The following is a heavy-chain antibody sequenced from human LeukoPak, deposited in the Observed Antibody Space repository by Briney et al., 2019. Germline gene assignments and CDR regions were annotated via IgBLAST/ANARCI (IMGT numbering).Heavy chain of an antibody. CDR2: ISYDGSNK. Sequence: PGGSLRLSCAASGYTFSSYGMHWVRQAPGKGLEWVAVISYDGSNKYYADSVKGRFTISRDNSKNTLYLQMNSLRTEDPAVYYCAKSPPDATWIQLWFVYWGQGTLVTVSS. J-gene: IGHJ4*02. CDR1: GYTFSSYG. CDR3: AKSPPDATWIQLWFVY. D-gene: IGHD5-18*01. V-gene: IGHV3-30*18.